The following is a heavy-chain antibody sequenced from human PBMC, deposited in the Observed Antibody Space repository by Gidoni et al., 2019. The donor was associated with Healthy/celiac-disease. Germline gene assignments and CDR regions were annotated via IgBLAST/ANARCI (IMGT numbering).Heavy chain of an antibody. CDR2: ISYDGSNT. CDR1: GCTFISYG. J-gene: IGHJ2*01. V-gene: IGHV3-30*18. CDR3: AKDRMGSRWYFDL. D-gene: IGHD3-16*01. Sequence: QPGRSLRLSCAASGCTFISYGLPWDRQAPGKGLEWVAVISYDGSNTSYSDSVKGRFTISRDNSKNTLYLQMNILRAEDTAVYYCAKDRMGSRWYFDLWGRGTLVTVSS.